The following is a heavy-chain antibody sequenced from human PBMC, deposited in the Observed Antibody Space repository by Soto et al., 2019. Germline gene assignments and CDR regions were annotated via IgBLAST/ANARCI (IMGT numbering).Heavy chain of an antibody. Sequence: EVQLVESVGSLVQPGGSLRLSCAASGFTFSSYSMNWVHQAPGKGLEWVSYISSSSSTIYYADSVKGRFTISRDNAKNSLYLQMNSLRAEDTAVYYCARDLNYGLFDYWGQGTLVTVSS. CDR1: GFTFSSYS. V-gene: IGHV3-48*01. D-gene: IGHD4-17*01. J-gene: IGHJ4*02. CDR2: ISSSSSTI. CDR3: ARDLNYGLFDY.